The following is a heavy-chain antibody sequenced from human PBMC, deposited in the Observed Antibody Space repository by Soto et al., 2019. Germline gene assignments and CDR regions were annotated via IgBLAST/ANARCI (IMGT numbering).Heavy chain of an antibody. J-gene: IGHJ3*02. CDR2: ISGSGGST. CDR1: GFTFSSYS. D-gene: IGHD2-15*01. CDR3: AKYGRSVVVASQGSAFDI. V-gene: IGHV3-23*01. Sequence: PGGALRLSCAVSGFTFSSYSMNWVRQAPGKGLEWVSAISGSGGSTYYADSVKGRFTISRDNSKNTLYLQMNGLRAEDTAVYYCAKYGRSVVVASQGSAFDIWGQGTMVTVSS.